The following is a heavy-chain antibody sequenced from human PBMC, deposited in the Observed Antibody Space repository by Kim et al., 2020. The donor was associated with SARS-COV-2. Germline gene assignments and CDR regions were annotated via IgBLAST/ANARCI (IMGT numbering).Heavy chain of an antibody. Sequence: GESLKISCKGSGYSFTSYWISWVRQMPGKGLEWMGRIDPSDSYTNYSPSFQGHVTISADKSISTAYLQWSSLKASDTAMYYCARLPDMVRGGYYYGMDVWGQGTTVTVSS. CDR1: GYSFTSYW. CDR2: IDPSDSYT. V-gene: IGHV5-10-1*01. J-gene: IGHJ6*02. CDR3: ARLPDMVRGGYYYGMDV. D-gene: IGHD3-10*01.